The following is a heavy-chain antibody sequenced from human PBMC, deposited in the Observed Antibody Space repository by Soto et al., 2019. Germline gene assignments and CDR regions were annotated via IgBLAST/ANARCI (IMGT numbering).Heavy chain of an antibody. V-gene: IGHV3-30-3*01. J-gene: IGHJ6*02. CDR3: ARDRKPHSSGWYVLLYYGMDV. CDR1: GFTFSSYA. Sequence: PGGSLRLSCAASGFTFSSYAMHWVRQAPGKGLEWVAVISYDGSNKYYADSVKGRSTISRDNSKNTLYLQMNSLRAEDTAVYYCARDRKPHSSGWYVLLYYGMDVWGQGTTVTVSS. D-gene: IGHD6-19*01. CDR2: ISYDGSNK.